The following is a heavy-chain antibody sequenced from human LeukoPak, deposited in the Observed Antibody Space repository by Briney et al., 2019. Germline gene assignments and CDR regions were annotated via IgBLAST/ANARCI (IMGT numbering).Heavy chain of an antibody. CDR1: GGTFSSYA. V-gene: IGHV1-69*04. Sequence: GASVKVSCKASGGTFSSYAISWVRQAPGQGLEWMGRIIPILGIANYAQKFQGRVTITVDESTSTAYMELSSLRSEDTAVYYCARAPGIAAANWFDPWGQGTLVTVSS. J-gene: IGHJ5*02. D-gene: IGHD6-13*01. CDR2: IIPILGIA. CDR3: ARAPGIAAANWFDP.